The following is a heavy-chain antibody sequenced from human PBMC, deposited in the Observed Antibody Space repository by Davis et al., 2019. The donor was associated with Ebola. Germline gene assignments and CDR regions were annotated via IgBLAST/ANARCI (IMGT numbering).Heavy chain of an antibody. J-gene: IGHJ6*02. CDR3: ATLYYDFWSDRLAVDV. CDR1: GGSISRYY. V-gene: IGHV4-4*07. CDR2: IYASGST. D-gene: IGHD3-3*01. Sequence: SETLSLTCTVSGGSISRYYWSWIRQPAGKGLEWIGRIYASGSTNYNPSLQSRITMSLDTSKNQFSLNLSSMTAADTAVYYCATLYYDFWSDRLAVDVWGQGTTVTVSS.